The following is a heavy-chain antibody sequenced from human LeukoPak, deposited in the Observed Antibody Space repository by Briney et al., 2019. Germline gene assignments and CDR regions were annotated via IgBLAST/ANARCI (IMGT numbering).Heavy chain of an antibody. V-gene: IGHV3-49*04. CDR3: TRAPHPRCSSSGCYLDY. D-gene: IGHD2-2*01. J-gene: IGHJ4*02. CDR1: GFTFGDYA. Sequence: GGSLRLSCSTSGFTFGDYAMGSVRQAPGKGLEWVGSIQAKAYGGATKCAASVNGRFSISRDDSQSIANLQMNDLKTEDTAVYYCTRAPHPRCSSSGCYLDYWGQGTLVTVSS. CDR2: IQAKAYGGAT.